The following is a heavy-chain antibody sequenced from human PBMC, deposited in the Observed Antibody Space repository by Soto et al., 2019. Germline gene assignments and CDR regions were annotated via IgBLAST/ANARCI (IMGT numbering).Heavy chain of an antibody. D-gene: IGHD6-13*01. CDR1: GYSFTSYW. CDR2: IDPSDSYT. CDR3: VRRRQLEYYSGMDV. V-gene: IGHV5-10-1*01. J-gene: IGHJ6*02. Sequence: GSLKISCKGSGYSFTSYWISWVRQMPGKGLEWMGRIDPSDSYTNYSPSFQGHVTISADKSISTAYLQWSSLKASDTAMYYCVRRRQLEYYSGMDVWGQGTTVTVSS.